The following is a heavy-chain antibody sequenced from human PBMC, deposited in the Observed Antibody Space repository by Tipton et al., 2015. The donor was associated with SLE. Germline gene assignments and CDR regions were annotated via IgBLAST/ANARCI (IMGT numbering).Heavy chain of an antibody. CDR2: IYPSGRVHTTGST. D-gene: IGHD1-7*01. Sequence: TLSLTCTVSGGSISSGSYYWSWIRQPAGKGLEWIGRIYPSGRVHTTGSTNYNPSLKSRVTISVDASKNQFSLRLTSVTAADTAVYYCTRDNNLELLTHEKGAGYHYYYYYMDVWGKGTTVTVSS. J-gene: IGHJ6*03. CDR1: GGSISSGSYY. V-gene: IGHV4-61*02. CDR3: TRDNNLELLTHEKGAGYHYYYYYMDV.